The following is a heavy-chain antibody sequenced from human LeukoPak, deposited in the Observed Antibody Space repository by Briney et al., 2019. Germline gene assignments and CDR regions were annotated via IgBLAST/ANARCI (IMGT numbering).Heavy chain of an antibody. Sequence: PGGSLRLSCAASGFSFSSYSMNWVRQAPRKGLECVSLTYPGGDTTYYADSVKGRFTISRDNSKNTLYLQMYSLRAEDTAVYYCAKGQRPDSGSEIDSWGRGTLVIVSS. D-gene: IGHD5-12*01. V-gene: IGHV3-23*03. CDR3: AKGQRPDSGSEIDS. CDR1: GFSFSSYS. CDR2: TYPGGDTT. J-gene: IGHJ4*02.